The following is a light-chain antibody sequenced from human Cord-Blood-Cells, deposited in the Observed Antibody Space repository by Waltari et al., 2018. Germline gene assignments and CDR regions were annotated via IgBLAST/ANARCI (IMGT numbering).Light chain of an antibody. Sequence: QSALTQPPSVSGSPGQSITIPCPGHSSDVGRYNLVSWYQQHPGKAPKLMIYEGSKRPSGVSNRFSGSKSGNTAYLTISGLQAEDEADYYCCSYAGSSTWVFGGGTKLTVL. CDR2: EGS. J-gene: IGLJ3*02. CDR1: SSDVGRYNL. V-gene: IGLV2-23*01. CDR3: CSYAGSSTWV.